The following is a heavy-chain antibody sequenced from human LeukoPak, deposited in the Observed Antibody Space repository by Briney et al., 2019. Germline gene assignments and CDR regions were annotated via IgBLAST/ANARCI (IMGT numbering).Heavy chain of an antibody. CDR1: GFTFSSYW. J-gene: IGHJ4*02. CDR3: AKEVRESAWFYFDY. V-gene: IGHV3-74*01. D-gene: IGHD3-10*01. CDR2: VNTAGSST. Sequence: GGSLRLSCAASGFTFSSYWMHWVRQAPGKGLVWVSRVNTAGSSTSYADSVKGRFTISRDNSRNTLYLQMDSLRAEDTAVYYCAKEVRESAWFYFDYWGQGTLATVSS.